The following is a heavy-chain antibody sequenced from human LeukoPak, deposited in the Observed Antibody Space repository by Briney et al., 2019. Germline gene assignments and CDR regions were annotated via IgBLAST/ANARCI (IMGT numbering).Heavy chain of an antibody. V-gene: IGHV4-34*01. CDR3: ARFTSFKLSGPPP. D-gene: IGHD3-10*01. Sequence: SETLSLTCAVYGGSFSGYYWSWIRQPPGKGLEWIGEINHSGSTNYNPSLKSRVTISVDTSKNQFSLKLSSVTAADTAVYYCARFTSFKLSGPPPWGQGTLVTVSS. CDR2: INHSGST. CDR1: GGSFSGYY. J-gene: IGHJ5*02.